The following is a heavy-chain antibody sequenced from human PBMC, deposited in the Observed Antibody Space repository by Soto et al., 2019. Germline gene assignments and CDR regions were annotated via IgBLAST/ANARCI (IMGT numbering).Heavy chain of an antibody. V-gene: IGHV1-46*01. CDR3: ARDIVVVITNPYYYYGMDV. CDR1: GYSFSSYY. Sequence: XSVKVPCKAAGYSFSSYYMHWGRQSPGQGLEWMGIINPSGGSTSYAQKFQGRVTMTRDTSTSTVYMELSSLRSEDTAVYYCARDIVVVITNPYYYYGMDVWGQGTTVTVPS. CDR2: INPSGGST. J-gene: IGHJ6*02. D-gene: IGHD3-22*01.